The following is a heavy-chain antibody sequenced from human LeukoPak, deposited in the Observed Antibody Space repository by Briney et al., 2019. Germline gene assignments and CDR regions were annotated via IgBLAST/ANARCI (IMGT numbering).Heavy chain of an antibody. V-gene: IGHV3-23*01. Sequence: GGSLRLSCAASGFTFADYAMSWVRQAPGKGLEWVSGISGGGGSTYYADSVKGRFTVSRDNFKNTLFLQVNSLRAEDTAVYYCAKVSDYSYYYYMDVWGKGTTVTVSS. J-gene: IGHJ6*03. CDR1: GFTFADYA. CDR2: ISGGGGST. CDR3: AKVSDYSYYYYMDV.